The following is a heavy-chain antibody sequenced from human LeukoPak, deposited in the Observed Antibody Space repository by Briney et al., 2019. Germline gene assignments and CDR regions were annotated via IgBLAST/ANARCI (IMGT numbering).Heavy chain of an antibody. J-gene: IGHJ3*02. D-gene: IGHD4-23*01. CDR3: ASGRYGGNSGAFDI. CDR1: GGTFSSYA. Sequence: ASVKVSCKASGGTFSSYAISWVRQAPGQGLEWMGRIIPILGIANYAQKFQGRVTITADESTSTAYMELSSLRSEDTAVYYCASGRYGGNSGAFDIWGQGTMVTVSS. CDR2: IIPILGIA. V-gene: IGHV1-69*04.